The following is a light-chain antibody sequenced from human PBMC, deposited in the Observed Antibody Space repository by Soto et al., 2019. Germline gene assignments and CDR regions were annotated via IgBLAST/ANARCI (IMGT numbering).Light chain of an antibody. CDR2: GTS. J-gene: IGKJ1*01. Sequence: EIVLTQSPGTLSLSPGERATLSCRASQSVSNREIAWYQQIPGQAPRLLIFGTSNRATGIPDRFSGSGSGTDFTLTISRLEPEDFAVYYCQQYGVSPRTFGQGTKVDIK. CDR3: QQYGVSPRT. V-gene: IGKV3-20*01. CDR1: QSVSNRE.